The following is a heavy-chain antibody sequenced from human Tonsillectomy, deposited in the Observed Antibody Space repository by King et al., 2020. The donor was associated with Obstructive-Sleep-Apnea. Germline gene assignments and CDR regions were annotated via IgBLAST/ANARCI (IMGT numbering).Heavy chain of an antibody. CDR3: ASLSLSQPRYYYYGMDV. J-gene: IGHJ6*02. Sequence: QLQESGPGLVKPSETLSLTCTVSGGSISSYYWSWIRQPPGKGLEWIGFIYYSGSTNYNPSLKSRVTMSVDTSKNQFSLKLSSVTAADTAVYYCASLSLSQPRYYYYGMDVWGQGTTVTVSS. D-gene: IGHD3-16*02. CDR1: GGSISSYY. V-gene: IGHV4-59*01. CDR2: IYYSGST.